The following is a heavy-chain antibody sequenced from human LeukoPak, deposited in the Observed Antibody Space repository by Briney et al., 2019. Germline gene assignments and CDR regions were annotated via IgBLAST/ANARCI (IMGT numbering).Heavy chain of an antibody. Sequence: GGSLRLSCAASGFTVSSNYMSWVRQAPGKGLEWVSSIGGSTHRTFYADSVKGRFTISRDKSKNTLDLQMNSLRAEDTAIYYCAKEGGAETYGGLEYWGQGTLVTVPS. CDR3: AKEGGAETYGGLEY. CDR2: IGGSTHRT. CDR1: GFTVSSNY. J-gene: IGHJ4*02. V-gene: IGHV3-23*01. D-gene: IGHD4-23*01.